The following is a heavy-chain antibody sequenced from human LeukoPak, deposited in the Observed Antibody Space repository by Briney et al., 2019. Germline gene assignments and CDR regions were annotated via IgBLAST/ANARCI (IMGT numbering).Heavy chain of an antibody. V-gene: IGHV3-33*08. CDR3: ARDRVLHYFDY. CDR2: IWYDGSDK. CDR1: GLTFSIAW. Sequence: GGSLRLSCAASGLTFSIAWMSWVRQSPGKGLEWVAVIWYDGSDKYYADSVKGRFTISRDNSKNTLYLQMTSLRADDTAVYYCARDRVLHYFDYWGQGALVTVSS. D-gene: IGHD3-16*01. J-gene: IGHJ4*02.